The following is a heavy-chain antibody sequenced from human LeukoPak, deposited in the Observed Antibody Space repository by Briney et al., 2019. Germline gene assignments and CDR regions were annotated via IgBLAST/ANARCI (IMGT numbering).Heavy chain of an antibody. D-gene: IGHD1-20*01. J-gene: IGHJ4*02. Sequence: GASVKVSCKASGHTFTSYGISWVRQAPGQGLEWMGWISAYNGNTNYAQKLQGRVTMTTDTSTSTAYMELRSLRSDDTAVYYCARDWTVSSYNWNDLGYWGQGTLVTVSS. CDR2: ISAYNGNT. CDR3: ARDWTVSSYNWNDLGY. V-gene: IGHV1-18*01. CDR1: GHTFTSYG.